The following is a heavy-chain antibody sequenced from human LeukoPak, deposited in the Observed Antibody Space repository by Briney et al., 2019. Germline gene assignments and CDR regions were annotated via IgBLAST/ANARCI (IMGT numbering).Heavy chain of an antibody. CDR1: GFSFSRYT. CDR3: ARDGLQGNPVSTHWHF. Sequence: KPEGSLRLSCEASGFSFSRYTMNWVRQAPGKGLEWVSTISSISSYIYYTDSVKGRFTVSRDNAKGSLYLQMNSLRVEDTAVYYCARDGLQGNPVSTHWHFWGQGTLVTVSS. J-gene: IGHJ4*02. D-gene: IGHD5/OR15-5a*01. CDR2: ISSISSYI. V-gene: IGHV3-21*01.